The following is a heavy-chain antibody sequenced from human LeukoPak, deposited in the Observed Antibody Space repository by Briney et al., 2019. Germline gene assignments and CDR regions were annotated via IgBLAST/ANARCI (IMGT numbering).Heavy chain of an antibody. CDR3: ASLLWFGDFDY. J-gene: IGHJ4*02. Sequence: ASVKVSCKTSGYMFTGFFKHWVRQAPGQGLEWMGSVSPNNGGTSYAQRFQGRVNMTSDTSTRTAYLQLSGLRFDDTAVYYCASLLWFGDFDYWGQGTPVTVSS. V-gene: IGHV1-2*02. CDR2: VSPNNGGT. CDR1: GYMFTGFF. D-gene: IGHD3-10*01.